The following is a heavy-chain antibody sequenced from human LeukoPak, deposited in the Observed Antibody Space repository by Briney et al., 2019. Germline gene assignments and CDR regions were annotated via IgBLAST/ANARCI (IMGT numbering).Heavy chain of an antibody. V-gene: IGHV1-2*02. J-gene: IGHJ4*02. D-gene: IGHD2-21*02. CDR1: GYTFTGYY. CDR2: INPNSGGT. Sequence: ASVKVSCKASGYTFTGYYMHWVRQAPGQGLEWMGWINPNSGGTNYAQKFQGRVTMTRDTSISTAYMELSRLRSDDTAVYYRARGRANDFNTFDYWGPGTLVTVSS. CDR3: ARGRANDFNTFDY.